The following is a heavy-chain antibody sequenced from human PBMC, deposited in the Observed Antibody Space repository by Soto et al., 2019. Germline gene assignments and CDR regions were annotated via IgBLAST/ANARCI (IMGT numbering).Heavy chain of an antibody. V-gene: IGHV1-18*01. CDR2: ITADNGDT. Sequence: QIQLVQSGAEVKVPGASVKVSCRASGYIFNNYGITWVRQAPGQGLEWMGFITADNGDTKFAEKLQGRVSMTTDTSTNTAYMELRNLRSDDTALYFCARRTLGSAIGIGDYWGQGTLVTVSS. J-gene: IGHJ4*02. CDR3: ARRTLGSAIGIGDY. CDR1: GYIFNNYG. D-gene: IGHD1-26*01.